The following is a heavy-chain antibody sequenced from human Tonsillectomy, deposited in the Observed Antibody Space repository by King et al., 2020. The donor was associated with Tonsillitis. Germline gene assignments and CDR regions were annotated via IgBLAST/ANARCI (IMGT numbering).Heavy chain of an antibody. Sequence: QLVQSGAEVKKPGASVKVSCKASGYTFTNYGISWVRQAPGQGLEWMGWISAYNGNTKYAQKLQGRVTMTTDTSTSTAYMELRSLRSDDTAVYYCARDGYYDLWSGMGWSDPWGQGTLVSVSS. D-gene: IGHD3-3*01. CDR2: ISAYNGNT. CDR3: ARDGYYDLWSGMGWSDP. CDR1: GYTFTNYG. J-gene: IGHJ5*02. V-gene: IGHV1-18*01.